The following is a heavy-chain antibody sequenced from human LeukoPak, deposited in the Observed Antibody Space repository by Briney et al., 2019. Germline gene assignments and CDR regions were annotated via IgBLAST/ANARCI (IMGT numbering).Heavy chain of an antibody. CDR2: INPSGGST. Sequence: GASVKVSCKASGYTFNRYYMHWVRQAPGQGLEWMGIINPSGGSTNYAQTVQGRVTMTRDTATSTIYMELSSLRFEDTAVYYCARSMTTVVSPFDSGPFDYWGQGTLVTVSS. V-gene: IGHV1-46*02. D-gene: IGHD4-23*01. CDR3: ARSMTTVVSPFDSGPFDY. J-gene: IGHJ4*02. CDR1: GYTFNRYY.